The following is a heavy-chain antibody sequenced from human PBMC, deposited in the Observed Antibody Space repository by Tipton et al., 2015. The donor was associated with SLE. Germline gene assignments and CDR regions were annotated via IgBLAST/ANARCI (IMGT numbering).Heavy chain of an antibody. D-gene: IGHD3-22*01. CDR3: AHRGTSSGYYYYFDY. Sequence: SLRLSCAAPGFPFSTYWMSWVRQAPGKGLVWVSRISNDGGSTNYADSVKGRFTISRDNAENTLYLQMNSLRAEDTAVYYCAHRGTSSGYYYYFDYWGQGTLVTVSS. CDR1: GFPFSTYW. V-gene: IGHV3-74*01. J-gene: IGHJ4*02. CDR2: ISNDGGST.